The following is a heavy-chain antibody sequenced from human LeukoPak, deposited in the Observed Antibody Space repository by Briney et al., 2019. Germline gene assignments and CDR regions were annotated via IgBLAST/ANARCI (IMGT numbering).Heavy chain of an antibody. J-gene: IGHJ4*02. CDR2: IYYSGST. CDR1: GGSISSYY. CDR3: ARDSRTMVRGVIIYYFDY. Sequence: SETLSLTCTVSGGSISSYYWSWIRQPPGKGLEWIGYIYYSGSTNYNPSLKSRVTISVDTSKNQFSLKLSSVTAADTAVYYSARDSRTMVRGVIIYYFDYWGQGTLVTVSS. D-gene: IGHD3-10*01. V-gene: IGHV4-59*01.